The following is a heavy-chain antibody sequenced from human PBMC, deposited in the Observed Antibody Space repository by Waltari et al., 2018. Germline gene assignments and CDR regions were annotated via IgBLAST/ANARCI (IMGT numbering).Heavy chain of an antibody. CDR2: IYHSGST. Sequence: QVQLQESGPGLVKPSETLSLTCAVSGYSISSGYYWGWIRQPPGKGLEWIGSIYHSGSTYYNPSLKRRVTISVDTSKNQFSLKLSSVTAADTAVYYCARGFGGYNRGGWFDPWGQGTLVTVSS. D-gene: IGHD5-12*01. CDR3: ARGFGGYNRGGWFDP. V-gene: IGHV4-38-2*01. J-gene: IGHJ5*02. CDR1: GYSISSGYY.